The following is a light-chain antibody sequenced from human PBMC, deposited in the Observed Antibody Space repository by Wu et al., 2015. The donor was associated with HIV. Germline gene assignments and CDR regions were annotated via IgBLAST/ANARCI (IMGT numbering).Light chain of an antibody. CDR1: QSVSSY. CDR2: DAS. V-gene: IGKV3-11*01. CDR3: QQYHDWQWT. Sequence: EIVLTQSPATLSLSPGERATLSCRASQSVSSYLAWYQQKPGQAPRLLIYDASNRATGIPARFSGSGSGTDFTLTISSMQSEDFAVYYCQQYHDWQWTFGQGTKVEIK. J-gene: IGKJ1*01.